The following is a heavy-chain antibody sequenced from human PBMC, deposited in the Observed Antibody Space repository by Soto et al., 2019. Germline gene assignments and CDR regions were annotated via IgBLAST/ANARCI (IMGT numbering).Heavy chain of an antibody. J-gene: IGHJ2*01. V-gene: IGHV3-23*01. Sequence: EVQLLESGGGLVQPGGSLRLSCAASGFTFSSYAMSWVRQAPEKGLEWVSGISGSGGSTDYADSVKGRFTISRDNSKNTVYLQMNSLRAEDRAVYYCAKDSSPRWYFDLWGRGTLVTVSS. CDR3: AKDSSPRWYFDL. CDR1: GFTFSSYA. CDR2: ISGSGGST.